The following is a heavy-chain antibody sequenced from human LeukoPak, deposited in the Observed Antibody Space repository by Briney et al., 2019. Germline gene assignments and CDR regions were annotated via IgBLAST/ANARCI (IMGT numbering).Heavy chain of an antibody. CDR2: INHSGST. CDR1: GGSFSGYY. J-gene: IGHJ4*02. D-gene: IGHD1-26*01. Sequence: PSETLSLTCAVYGGSFSGYYWSWIRQPPGKGLEWIGEINHSGSTNYNPSLKSRVTLSVDTSKNQFSLKLSSVTAADTAVYYCARGPGFGGSYRFDYWGQGTLVTVSS. V-gene: IGHV4-34*01. CDR3: ARGPGFGGSYRFDY.